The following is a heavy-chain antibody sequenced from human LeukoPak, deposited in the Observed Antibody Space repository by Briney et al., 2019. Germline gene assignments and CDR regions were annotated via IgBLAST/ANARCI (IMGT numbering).Heavy chain of an antibody. D-gene: IGHD6-6*01. Sequence: GGSLRLSWAASGFPFRGYWMLWVRQAPGKGPGWVPPIDNDGRSTTYADSVKGRFTISRDNAKNTLYLQMSSLRGEDTAVYYCARAAYMSSPDYWGQGTLVTVSS. J-gene: IGHJ4*02. CDR2: IDNDGRST. V-gene: IGHV3-74*01. CDR3: ARAAYMSSPDY. CDR1: GFPFRGYW.